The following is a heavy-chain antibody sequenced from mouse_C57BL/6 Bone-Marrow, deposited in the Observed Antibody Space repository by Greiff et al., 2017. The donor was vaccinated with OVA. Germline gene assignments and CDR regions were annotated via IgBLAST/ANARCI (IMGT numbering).Heavy chain of an antibody. Sequence: QVQLQQSGPELVKPGASVKISCKASGYAFSSSWMNWVKQRPGKGLEWIGRIYPGDGDTNYTGKFKGKATLTADKSSSTAYMQLSNLTSEDSAVYFCAREAYDSHWGFDYWGQGTTLTVSA. V-gene: IGHV1-82*01. CDR3: AREAYDSHWGFDY. CDR2: IYPGDGDT. D-gene: IGHD2-12*01. CDR1: GYAFSSSW. J-gene: IGHJ2*01.